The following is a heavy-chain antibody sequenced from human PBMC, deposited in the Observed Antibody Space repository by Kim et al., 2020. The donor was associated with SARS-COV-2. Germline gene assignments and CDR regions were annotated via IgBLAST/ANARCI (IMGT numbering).Heavy chain of an antibody. Sequence: LSVDAVKGRFTISRDNAKNSLYLQMNSLRAEDTAVYYCARSNIAARTFDYWGQGTLVTVSS. J-gene: IGHJ4*02. D-gene: IGHD6-6*01. V-gene: IGHV3-7*03. CDR3: ARSNIAARTFDY.